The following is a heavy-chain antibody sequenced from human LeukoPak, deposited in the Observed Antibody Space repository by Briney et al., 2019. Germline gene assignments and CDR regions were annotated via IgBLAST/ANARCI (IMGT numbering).Heavy chain of an antibody. D-gene: IGHD3/OR15-3a*01. J-gene: IGHJ4*02. CDR2: ISYDGSNK. CDR3: ANGRFLDNIDY. Sequence: GGSLRLSCAASGFTFSSYWMSWVRQAPGKGLEWVAVISYDGSNKYYADSVKGRFTISRDNSKNTLYLQMNSLRAEDTAVYYCANGRFLDNIDYWGQGTLVTVSS. V-gene: IGHV3-30*18. CDR1: GFTFSSYW.